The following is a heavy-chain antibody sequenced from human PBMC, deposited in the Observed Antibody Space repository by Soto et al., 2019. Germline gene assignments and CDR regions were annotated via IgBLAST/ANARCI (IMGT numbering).Heavy chain of an antibody. Sequence: QVQLVESGGGVVQPGRSLRLSCAASGFTFSSYGMHWVRQAPGKGLEWVAVIWYDGSNKYYADSVKGRFTISRDNSKNTLYLQMNSLRAEDTAVYYCARDLGGYAGFDYWGQGTLVTVSS. CDR1: GFTFSSYG. J-gene: IGHJ4*02. D-gene: IGHD5-12*01. CDR3: ARDLGGYAGFDY. CDR2: IWYDGSNK. V-gene: IGHV3-33*01.